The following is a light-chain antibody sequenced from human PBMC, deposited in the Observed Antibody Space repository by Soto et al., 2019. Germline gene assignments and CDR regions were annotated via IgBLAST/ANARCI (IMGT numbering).Light chain of an antibody. CDR1: QSVSSN. CDR2: GAS. V-gene: IGKV3-15*01. Sequence: IVMTQSPATLSVSPGERATLSCRASQSVSSNLAWYQQKPGQAPRLLIYGASTRATGIPARFSGSGSGTEITLTISSLQSEDFAVYYCQQYNNWPRTFGQGTKVDIK. CDR3: QQYNNWPRT. J-gene: IGKJ1*01.